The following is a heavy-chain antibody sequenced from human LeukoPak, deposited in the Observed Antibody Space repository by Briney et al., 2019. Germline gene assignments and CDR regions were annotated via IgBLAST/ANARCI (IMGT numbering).Heavy chain of an antibody. Sequence: SGPTLVKPTQTLTLTCTFSGFSLNTSGVGVGWIRQPPGKALEWLALIYWDDDKRYSPSLKTRLTITKDTSKNQVVLTMTNVDPVDTATYYCAHSRRWLHNPLMGDFDYWGQGTRVTVS. J-gene: IGHJ4*02. CDR1: GFSLNTSGVG. CDR3: AHSRRWLHNPLMGDFDY. D-gene: IGHD5-24*01. CDR2: IYWDDDK. V-gene: IGHV2-5*02.